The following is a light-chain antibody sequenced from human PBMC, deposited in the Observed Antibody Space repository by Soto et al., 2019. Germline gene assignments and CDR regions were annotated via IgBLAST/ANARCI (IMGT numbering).Light chain of an antibody. Sequence: DIQMTQSPSSVSASVGNRVTITCRASQNINSWLAWYQQKPGTAPKLLIYGASSLQSGVPSRFSGSGSGTDFTLTISSLQPEDFATYYCQQTDNFTLTFGGGTKIEIK. V-gene: IGKV1-12*01. CDR1: QNINSW. J-gene: IGKJ4*01. CDR2: GAS. CDR3: QQTDNFTLT.